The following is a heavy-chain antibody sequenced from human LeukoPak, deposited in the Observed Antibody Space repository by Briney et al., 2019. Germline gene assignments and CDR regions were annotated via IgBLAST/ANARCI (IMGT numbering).Heavy chain of an antibody. D-gene: IGHD2-15*01. CDR2: ISSSSSYI. V-gene: IGHV3-21*01. CDR1: GFTFSSYS. Sequence: NPGGSLRLSCAASGFTFSSYSMNWVRQAPGKGLEWVPSISSSSSYIYYADSVKGRFTISRDNAKNSLYLQMNSLRAEDTAVYYCARVRCSGGSCCLDYWGQGTLVTVSS. CDR3: ARVRCSGGSCCLDY. J-gene: IGHJ4*02.